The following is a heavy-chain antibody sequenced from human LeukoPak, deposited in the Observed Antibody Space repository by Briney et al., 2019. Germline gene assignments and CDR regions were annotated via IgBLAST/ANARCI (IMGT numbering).Heavy chain of an antibody. V-gene: IGHV3-48*03. CDR3: ARDQGGGTSY. J-gene: IGHJ4*02. CDR2: ISGSGSAI. Sequence: PGGSLRLSCAASGFTFSSYEMNWVRQAPGKGLEWVSYISGSGSAIYYADSVKGRFTISRDNAKNSLYLQMNSLRAEDTAIYYCARDQGGGTSYWGQGTLVTVSS. CDR1: GFTFSSYE. D-gene: IGHD2-15*01.